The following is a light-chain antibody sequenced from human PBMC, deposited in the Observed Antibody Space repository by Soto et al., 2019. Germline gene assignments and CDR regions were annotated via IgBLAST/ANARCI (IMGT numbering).Light chain of an antibody. J-gene: IGKJ3*01. Sequence: DIVMTQSPLSLPVTPGEPASMSCRSSQSLLHSNGYNYLDWYLQKPGQSPQLLIYLGSNRASGVPDRFSGSGSGTGFTLKISRVEAEDVGVYYCMEALQTPATFGPGTKVDIK. CDR3: MEALQTPAT. CDR1: QSLLHSNGYNY. V-gene: IGKV2-28*01. CDR2: LGS.